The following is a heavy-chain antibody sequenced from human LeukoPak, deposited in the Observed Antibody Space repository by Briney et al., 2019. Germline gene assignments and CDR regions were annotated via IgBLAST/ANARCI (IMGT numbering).Heavy chain of an antibody. CDR2: IRSKANSYAT. J-gene: IGHJ4*02. CDR1: GFTFSGSA. Sequence: GGSLELSCAASGFTFSGSAMHWVRQASGKGLEWVGRIRSKANSYATAYAASVKGRFTISRDDSKNTAYLQMNSLKTEDTAVYYCTRQAAATFLDYWGQGTLVTVSS. D-gene: IGHD3-16*01. CDR3: TRQAAATFLDY. V-gene: IGHV3-73*01.